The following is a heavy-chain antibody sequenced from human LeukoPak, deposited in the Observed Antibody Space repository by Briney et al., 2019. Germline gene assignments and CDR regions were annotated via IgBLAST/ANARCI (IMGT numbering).Heavy chain of an antibody. CDR1: GFTFSSYN. J-gene: IGHJ4*02. V-gene: IGHV3-21*04. D-gene: IGHD4/OR15-4a*01. CDR3: ARRAGAYSHPYDY. Sequence: GGSLRLSCAASGFTFSSYNMNWVRQAPGKGLEWVSSISSSGSYINYADSVKGRFTISRDNTKNSLYLQMNSLRAEDTAVYYCARRAGAYSHPYDYWGQGTLVTVSS. CDR2: ISSSGSYI.